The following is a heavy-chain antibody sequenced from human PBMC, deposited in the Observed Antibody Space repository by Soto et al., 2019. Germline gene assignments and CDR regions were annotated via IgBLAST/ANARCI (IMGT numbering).Heavy chain of an antibody. V-gene: IGHV1-3*01. CDR3: ARDRQIRFDAFDI. J-gene: IGHJ3*02. CDR2: INAGNGNT. CDR1: GDTFTSYA. D-gene: IGHD3-10*01. Sequence: GASVKVSCKASGDTFTSYAMHWVRQAPGQRLEWMGWINAGNGNTKYSQKFQGRVTITRDTSASTAYMELSSLRSEDTAVYYCARDRQIRFDAFDIWGQGTMVTVSS.